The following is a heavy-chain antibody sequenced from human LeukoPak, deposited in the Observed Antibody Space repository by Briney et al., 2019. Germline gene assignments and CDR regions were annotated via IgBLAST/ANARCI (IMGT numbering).Heavy chain of an antibody. J-gene: IGHJ6*03. CDR3: ARGQRAHVEWSSYMDV. D-gene: IGHD3-3*01. V-gene: IGHV3-74*01. CDR2: INSDGSST. CDR1: GFTFSSYW. Sequence: GGSLRLSCAASGFTFSSYWMHWVRQAPGKGLVWVSRINSDGSSTSYADSVKGRFTISRDNAKNTLYLQMNNLRAEDTAVYYCARGQRAHVEWSSYMDVWGKGTTVTVSS.